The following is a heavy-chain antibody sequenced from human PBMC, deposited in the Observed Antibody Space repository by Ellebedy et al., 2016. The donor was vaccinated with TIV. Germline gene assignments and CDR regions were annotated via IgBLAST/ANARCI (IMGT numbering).Heavy chain of an antibody. CDR2: MNPNSGNI. J-gene: IGHJ6*02. D-gene: IGHD2-2*01. Sequence: AASVKVSCKASGYTFTSYDINWVRQATGQGLEWMGWMNPNSGNIGYAQKFQGRVTMTRNTSISTAYMELRSLGSDDTAVYYCARDHPGIVVVPAARPGMDVWGQGTTVTVSS. CDR3: ARDHPGIVVVPAARPGMDV. V-gene: IGHV1-8*01. CDR1: GYTFTSYD.